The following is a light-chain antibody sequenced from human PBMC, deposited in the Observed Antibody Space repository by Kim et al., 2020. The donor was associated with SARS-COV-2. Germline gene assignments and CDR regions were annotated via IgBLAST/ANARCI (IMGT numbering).Light chain of an antibody. CDR2: EVS. CDR1: SSDVGGFNY. CDR3: GSYAGSDNWV. J-gene: IGLJ3*02. V-gene: IGLV2-8*01. Sequence: GQAVAISCTGTSSDVGGFNYVSWYQQYTGKAPKLMIHEVSKRPSGVPDRCSGAKSGNTASLTVSGLRAEDEADYYCGSYAGSDNWVFGGGTQLTVL.